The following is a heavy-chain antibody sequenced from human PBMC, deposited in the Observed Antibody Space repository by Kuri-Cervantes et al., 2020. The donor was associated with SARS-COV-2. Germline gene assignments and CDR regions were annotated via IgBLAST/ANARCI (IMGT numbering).Heavy chain of an antibody. J-gene: IGHJ4*02. CDR2: ISYDGSNK. Sequence: GGSLRLSCAASGFTFSSYGMHRVRQAPGKGLEWVAVISYDGSNKYYADSVKGRFTISRDNSKNTLYLQMNSLRAEDTAVYYCAKDGPDSGSYLFDYWGQGTLVTVSS. V-gene: IGHV3-30*18. CDR1: GFTFSSYG. D-gene: IGHD1-26*01. CDR3: AKDGPDSGSYLFDY.